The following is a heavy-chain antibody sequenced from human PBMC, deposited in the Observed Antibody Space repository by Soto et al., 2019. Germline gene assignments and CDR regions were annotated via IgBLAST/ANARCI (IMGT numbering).Heavy chain of an antibody. CDR3: AHIRITMVRGVIIPYYFDY. V-gene: IGHV2-5*08. CDR2: IYWDDDK. CDR1: GFSLSTSGMC. Sequence: SGPTLVNPTQTLTLTCTFSGFSLSTSGMCVSWIRQPPGKALEWLALIYWDDDKRYSPSLKSRLTITKDTSKNQVVLTMTNMDPVDTATYYCAHIRITMVRGVIIPYYFDYWGQGTLVTVSS. D-gene: IGHD3-10*01. J-gene: IGHJ4*02.